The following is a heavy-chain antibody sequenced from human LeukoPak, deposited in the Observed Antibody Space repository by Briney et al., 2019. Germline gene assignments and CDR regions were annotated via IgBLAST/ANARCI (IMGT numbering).Heavy chain of an antibody. CDR3: ARLFGDPHFDY. CDR1: GGSISNYY. J-gene: IGHJ4*02. Sequence: SETLSLTCTVSGGSISNYYWSWIRQPPGKGLEWIGYIYYRGSTNYNPSLKSRVTISVDTSKNQFSLKLSSVTAADTAVYYCARLFGDPHFDYWGQGTLVTVSS. D-gene: IGHD4-17*01. V-gene: IGHV4-59*08. CDR2: IYYRGST.